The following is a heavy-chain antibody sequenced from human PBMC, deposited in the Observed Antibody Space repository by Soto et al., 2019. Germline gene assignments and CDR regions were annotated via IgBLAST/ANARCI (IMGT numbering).Heavy chain of an antibody. Sequence: SETLSLTCTVSGGSISSYYWSWIRQPPGKGLEWIGYIYYSGSTNYNPSLKSRVTISVDTSKNQFSLKLSSVTAADTAVYYCARDRDNWFDPWGQGTLVTVSS. V-gene: IGHV4-59*01. CDR2: IYYSGST. CDR1: GGSISSYY. CDR3: ARDRDNWFDP. J-gene: IGHJ5*02.